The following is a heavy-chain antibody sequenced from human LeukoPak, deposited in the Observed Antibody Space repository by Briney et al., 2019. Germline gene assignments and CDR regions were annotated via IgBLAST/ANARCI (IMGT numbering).Heavy chain of an antibody. D-gene: IGHD3-10*01. CDR3: ARGHITMGGLDV. Sequence: ASVKVSCKTSGYTFTSFDINWVRQATGQGLEWMGWMNPNGGNTGYAQKFQGRVTMTRNTSIRTAYMELSSLGSEDTAVYYCARGHITMGGLDVWGQGTTVTVSS. J-gene: IGHJ6*02. CDR1: GYTFTSFD. CDR2: MNPNGGNT. V-gene: IGHV1-8*01.